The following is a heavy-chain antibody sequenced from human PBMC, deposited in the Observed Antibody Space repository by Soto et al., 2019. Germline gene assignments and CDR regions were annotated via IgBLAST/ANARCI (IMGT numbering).Heavy chain of an antibody. D-gene: IGHD3-22*01. CDR2: IYYTGRT. CDR1: GGSISSGEYY. V-gene: IGHV4-30-4*01. CDR3: ATLYYYHTY. Sequence: QVQLQESGPGLVKPSQTLSLACAVSGGSISSGEYYWSWIRQPPGKGLEWIGYIYYTGRTYYNPSLKSRLFMSLDTSKNQVSLKLSSVTAADTVVYYCATLYYYHTYWGQGTLVTVSS. J-gene: IGHJ4*02.